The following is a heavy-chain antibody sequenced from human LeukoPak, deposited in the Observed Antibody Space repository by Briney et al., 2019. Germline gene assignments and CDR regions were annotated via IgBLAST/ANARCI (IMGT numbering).Heavy chain of an antibody. V-gene: IGHV4-34*01. D-gene: IGHD3-9*01. CDR1: GGSFSGYY. J-gene: IGHJ4*02. Sequence: SSETLSLTCAVYGGSFSGYYWSWIRQPPGKGLEWIGEINHSGSTNYNPSLKSRVTISVDTSKNQFSLKLSSVTAADTAVYYCASFNGALTGYYNVDYWGQGTLVTVSS. CDR2: INHSGST. CDR3: ASFNGALTGYYNVDY.